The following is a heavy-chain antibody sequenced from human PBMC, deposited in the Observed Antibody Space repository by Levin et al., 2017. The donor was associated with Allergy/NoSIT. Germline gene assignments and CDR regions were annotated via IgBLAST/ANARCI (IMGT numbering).Heavy chain of an antibody. CDR2: ISNSGSYL. Sequence: GGSLRLSCAASGLTFSSYSMTWVRQAPGKGLEWVSSISNSGSYLHYADSVKGRFTVSRDNAQSSLYLQMNSLRVEDTAVYFCATNKVLYPMTHYKYWGQGTLVTVSS. D-gene: IGHD4/OR15-4a*01. CDR1: GLTFSSYS. CDR3: ATNKVLYPMTHYKY. V-gene: IGHV3-21*01. J-gene: IGHJ4*02.